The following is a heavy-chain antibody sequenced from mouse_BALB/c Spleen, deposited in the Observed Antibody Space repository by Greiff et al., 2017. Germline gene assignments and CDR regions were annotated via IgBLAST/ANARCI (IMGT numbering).Heavy chain of an antibody. Sequence: EVMLVESGGGLVQPGGSRKLSCAASGFTFSDYGMAWVRQAPGKGPEWVAFISNLAYSIYYADTVTGRFTISRENAKNTLYLEMSSLRSEDTAMYYCARDPFAYWGQGTLVTVSA. CDR3: ARDPFAY. V-gene: IGHV5-15*02. CDR2: ISNLAYSI. J-gene: IGHJ3*01. CDR1: GFTFSDYG.